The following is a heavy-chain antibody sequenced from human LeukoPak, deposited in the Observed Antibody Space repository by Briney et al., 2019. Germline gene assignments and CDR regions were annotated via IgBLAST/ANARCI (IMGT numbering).Heavy chain of an antibody. J-gene: IGHJ3*02. V-gene: IGHV4-59*01. CDR3: ARVYRYGWGAFDI. D-gene: IGHD3-10*01. CDR2: IYYSGST. Sequence: SETLSLTRTVSAGSISSYYWSWIRQPSGKGLEWIGYIYYSGSTNYNPSLKSRVTISVDTSKNQFSLKLSSVTAADTAVYYCARVYRYGWGAFDIWGQGTMVTVSS. CDR1: AGSISSYY.